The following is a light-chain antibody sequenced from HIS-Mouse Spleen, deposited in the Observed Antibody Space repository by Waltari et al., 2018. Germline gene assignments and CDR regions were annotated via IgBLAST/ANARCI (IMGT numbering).Light chain of an antibody. V-gene: IGLV6-57*02. CDR2: EDN. Sequence: NFMLTQPHSVSESPGKTVTISCTGSSGSIASNYVQWYQQRPGSAPTTVIYEDNQRPSGVPDRFSGSIASSSNSASLTISGLKTEDEADYYGQSYDSSNHVVFGGGTKLTVL. J-gene: IGLJ2*01. CDR3: QSYDSSNHVV. CDR1: SGSIASNY.